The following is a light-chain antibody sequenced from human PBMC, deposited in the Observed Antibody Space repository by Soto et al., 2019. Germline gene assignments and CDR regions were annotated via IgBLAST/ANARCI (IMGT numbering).Light chain of an antibody. CDR3: QQYGNSQA. CDR2: GAS. CDR1: QSVSSNY. V-gene: IGKV3-20*01. J-gene: IGKJ1*01. Sequence: EIVLTQSPGTLSLSPGERVTLSCRASQSVSSNYLAWYQQKPGQAPRLLIYGASSRATGIPDRFSGSGSGTDFTLTISRLEPEDFAVYYCQQYGNSQAFGQGTKVDIK.